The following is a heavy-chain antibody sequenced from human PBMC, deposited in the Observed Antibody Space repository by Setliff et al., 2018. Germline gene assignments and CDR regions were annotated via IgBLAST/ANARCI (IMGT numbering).Heavy chain of an antibody. CDR1: GYTFTGYY. J-gene: IGHJ4*02. V-gene: IGHV1-46*01. Sequence: AAVKVSCKASGYTFTGYYMHWVRQAPGQGLEWMGIIDPSGDYTNYAQKFQGRVTMTRDTSTTTVYMELSSLRSDDTAVYYCARAPLESGYYYGQGHYFDYWGQGTLVTVSS. CDR2: IDPSGDYT. D-gene: IGHD5-18*01. CDR3: ARAPLESGYYYGQGHYFDY.